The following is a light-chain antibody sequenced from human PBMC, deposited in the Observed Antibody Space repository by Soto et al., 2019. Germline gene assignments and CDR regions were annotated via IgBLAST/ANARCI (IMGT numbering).Light chain of an antibody. Sequence: DIVMTQSPDSLAVSLGERATINCKSSQTILYSSNNKNDLAWYQQRPGQPPKLLIYWASTRESGVPDRFSGSGSGTEFTLTISSLQAEDVAVYYCQQYHTTPYTFGQGTNLEIK. J-gene: IGKJ2*01. CDR3: QQYHTTPYT. CDR1: QTILYSSNNKND. CDR2: WAS. V-gene: IGKV4-1*01.